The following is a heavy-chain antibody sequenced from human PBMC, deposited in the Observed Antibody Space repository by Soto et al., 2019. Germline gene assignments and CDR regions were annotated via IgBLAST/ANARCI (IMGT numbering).Heavy chain of an antibody. CDR1: GFTFSTYG. J-gene: IGHJ4*02. D-gene: IGHD1-20*01. Sequence: GGSLRLSCAASGFTFSTYGMHWVHQTPGKGLEWMAVISYDGSNKYYADSVKGRFTISRDNSKDTLYLQMNSLRVEDTAVYHCAKDLGRITGLDYYFDYWGQGILVTVSS. CDR2: ISYDGSNK. CDR3: AKDLGRITGLDYYFDY. V-gene: IGHV3-30*18.